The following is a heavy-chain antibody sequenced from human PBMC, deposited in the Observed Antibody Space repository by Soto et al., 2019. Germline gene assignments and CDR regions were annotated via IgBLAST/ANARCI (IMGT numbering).Heavy chain of an antibody. Sequence: SETLSLTCTVSGGSISSSSYYWGWIRQPPGKGLEWIGSIYYSGSTYYNPSLKSRVTISVDTSKNQFSLKLSSVTAADTAVYYCVRAPYSSGWWGIDYWGQGILVTVSS. CDR1: GGSISSSSYY. CDR2: IYYSGST. V-gene: IGHV4-39*01. D-gene: IGHD6-19*01. CDR3: VRAPYSSGWWGIDY. J-gene: IGHJ4*02.